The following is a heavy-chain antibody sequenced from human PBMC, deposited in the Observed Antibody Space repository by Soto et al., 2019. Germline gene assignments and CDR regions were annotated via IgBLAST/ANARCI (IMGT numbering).Heavy chain of an antibody. CDR3: AKAYSGSRGGGYYYYYGMDV. CDR2: ISYDGSNK. J-gene: IGHJ6*02. D-gene: IGHD1-26*01. Sequence: PGGSLRLSCAASGFTFSSYGMHWVRQAPGKGLEWVAVISYDGSNKYYADSVKGRFTISRDNSKNTLYLQMNSLRAEDTAVYYCAKAYSGSRGGGYYYYYGMDVWGQGTTVTVSS. CDR1: GFTFSSYG. V-gene: IGHV3-30*18.